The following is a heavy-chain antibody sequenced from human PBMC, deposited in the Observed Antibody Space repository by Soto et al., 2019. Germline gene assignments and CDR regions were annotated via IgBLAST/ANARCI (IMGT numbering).Heavy chain of an antibody. CDR1: GLPFRRAF. J-gene: IGHJ4*02. CDR2: VNTDGSAT. V-gene: IGHV3-74*01. Sequence: GXLRLCGAASGLPFRRAFMGWVRQAGGKGLVWVARVNTDGSATVYAGSVKGRFTISRDNVRNTVSLEMNDLRAEDTAVYFCVRDPAAFISTWSFRFDSWAQRTLVTFSS. CDR3: VRDPAAFISTWSFRFDS. D-gene: IGHD2-2*01.